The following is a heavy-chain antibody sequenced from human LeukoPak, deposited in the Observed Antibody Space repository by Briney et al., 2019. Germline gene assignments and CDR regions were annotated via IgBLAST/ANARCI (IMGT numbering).Heavy chain of an antibody. CDR2: IKQDGSEK. Sequence: PGGSLRLSCAASGFTFSSYWMSWVRQAPGKGLEWVANIKQDGSEKYYVDSVKGRFTISRDNAKNSLYLQMNSLRAEDTAVYYCAREGSLLWFGELFHFDYWGQGTLVTVSS. CDR3: AREGSLLWFGELFHFDY. J-gene: IGHJ4*02. CDR1: GFTFSSYW. D-gene: IGHD3-10*01. V-gene: IGHV3-7*01.